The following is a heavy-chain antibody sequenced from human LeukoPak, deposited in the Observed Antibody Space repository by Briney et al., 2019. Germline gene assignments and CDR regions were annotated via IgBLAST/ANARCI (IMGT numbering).Heavy chain of an antibody. CDR2: ISSSSSYI. CDR1: GFTFSSYS. D-gene: IGHD3-9*01. V-gene: IGHV3-21*01. CDR3: ARDYDILTGYFPY. J-gene: IGHJ4*02. Sequence: PGGSLRLSCAASGFTFSSYSMNWVRQAPGKGLEWVSSISSSSSYIYYADSVKGRFTISRDNAKNSLYLQMNSLRAEDTAVYYCARDYDILTGYFPYWGQGTLVTVSS.